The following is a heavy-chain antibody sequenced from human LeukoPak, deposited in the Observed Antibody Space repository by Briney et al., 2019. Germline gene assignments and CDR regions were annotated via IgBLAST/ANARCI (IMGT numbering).Heavy chain of an antibody. D-gene: IGHD1-1*01. CDR3: ARLPVGTRLNYYYGMDV. CDR1: GGSFSGYY. V-gene: IGHV4-59*08. Sequence: PSETLSLTCAVYGGSFSGYYWSWIRQPPGKGLEWIGYIYYSGSTNYNPSLKSRVTISVDTSKNQFSLKLSSVTAADTAVYYCARLPVGTRLNYYYGMDVWGQGTTVTVSS. J-gene: IGHJ6*02. CDR2: IYYSGST.